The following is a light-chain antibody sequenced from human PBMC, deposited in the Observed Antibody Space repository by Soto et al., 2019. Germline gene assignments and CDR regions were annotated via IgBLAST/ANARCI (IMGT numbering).Light chain of an antibody. CDR1: QHISNY. Sequence: DIQITQSPSSLSASIGDRVTITCRANQHISNYVNWYQQRPGKAPRVLIFSASTLQSGVPSRFSGSGSGTDFTLTISSLEPEDFGTYFCQQSYSTPGALTFGGGTKVDIK. CDR3: QQSYSTPGALT. V-gene: IGKV1-39*01. CDR2: SAS. J-gene: IGKJ4*01.